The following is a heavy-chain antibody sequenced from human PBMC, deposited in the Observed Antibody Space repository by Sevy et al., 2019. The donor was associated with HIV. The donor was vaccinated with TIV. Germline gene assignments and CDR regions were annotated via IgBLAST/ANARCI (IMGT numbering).Heavy chain of an antibody. V-gene: IGHV4-59*08. CDR3: ARRNDFAI. J-gene: IGHJ3*02. CDR1: GGSINSDH. Sequence: SETLSLTCTVSGGSINSDHWNWIRQPPGKGLEWIGYVYYTGGTNYNLSLKNRVTISVDRTKNQFSLKLTSVTAADTAVYYCARRNDFAIWGQGTMVTVSS. CDR2: VYYTGGT.